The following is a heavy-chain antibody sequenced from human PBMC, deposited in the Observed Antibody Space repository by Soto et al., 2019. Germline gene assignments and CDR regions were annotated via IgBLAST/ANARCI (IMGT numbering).Heavy chain of an antibody. J-gene: IGHJ6*02. D-gene: IGHD4-17*01. CDR3: ARGLTTVTGYYYYGMDV. Sequence: ASVKVSCKASGGTFSNYAINWVRQAPGQGLEWMGGIIPIFGTANYAQKFQGRVTITADKSTSTAYMELSSLRSEDTAVYYCARGLTTVTGYYYYGMDVWGQGTTVTVSS. V-gene: IGHV1-69*06. CDR1: GGTFSNYA. CDR2: IIPIFGTA.